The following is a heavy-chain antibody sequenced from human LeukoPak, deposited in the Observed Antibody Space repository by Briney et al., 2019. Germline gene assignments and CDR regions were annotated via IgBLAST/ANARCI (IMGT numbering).Heavy chain of an antibody. CDR3: ARDLSYCGGDCSSGGISDY. V-gene: IGHV1-69*04. CDR1: GGTFSSYA. CDR2: IIPILGIA. Sequence: GASVKVSCKASGGTFSSYAISWVRQAPGQGLEWMGRIIPILGIANYAQKFQGRVTITADKSTSTAYMELSSLRSEDTAVYYCARDLSYCGGDCSSGGISDYWGQGTLVNVSS. J-gene: IGHJ4*02. D-gene: IGHD2-21*02.